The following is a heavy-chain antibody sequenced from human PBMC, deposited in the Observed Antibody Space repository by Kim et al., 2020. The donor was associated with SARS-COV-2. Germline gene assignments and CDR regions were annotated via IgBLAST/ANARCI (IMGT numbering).Heavy chain of an antibody. V-gene: IGHV1-69*13. CDR1: GGTFSSYA. CDR3: ARSKAVVVPAAIVDYYYYGMDV. CDR2: IIPIFGTA. Sequence: SVKVSCKASGGTFSSYAISWVRQAPGQGLEWMGWIIPIFGTANYAQKFQGRVTITADESTSTAYMELSSLRSEDTAVYYCARSKAVVVPAAIVDYYYYGMDVWGQGTTVTVSS. D-gene: IGHD2-2*02. J-gene: IGHJ6*02.